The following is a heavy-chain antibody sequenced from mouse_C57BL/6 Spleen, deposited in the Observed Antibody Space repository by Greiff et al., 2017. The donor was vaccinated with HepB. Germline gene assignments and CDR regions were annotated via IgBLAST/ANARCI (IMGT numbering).Heavy chain of an antibody. Sequence: LEESGPELVKPGASVKISCKASGYAFSSSWMNWVKQRPGKGLEWIGRIYPGAGETNYNGKFKGKATLTADKSSSTAYMQLSSLTSEDSAVYFCARAYGSSYWFAYWGQGTLVTVSA. J-gene: IGHJ3*01. CDR3: ARAYGSSYWFAY. CDR1: GYAFSSSW. V-gene: IGHV1-82*01. D-gene: IGHD1-1*01. CDR2: IYPGAGET.